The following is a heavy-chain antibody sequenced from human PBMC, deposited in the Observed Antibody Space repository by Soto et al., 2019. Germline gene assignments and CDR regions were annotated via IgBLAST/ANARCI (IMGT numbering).Heavy chain of an antibody. Sequence: QVQLVESGGGVVQPGRSLRLSCAASGFTFSSYAMHWVRPAPGKGLEWVAVISYDGSNKYYADSVKGRFTISRDNSKNTLYLQMNSLRAEDTAVYYCARDGRIAVAARNWFDPWGQGTLVTVSS. CDR3: ARDGRIAVAARNWFDP. CDR1: GFTFSSYA. J-gene: IGHJ5*02. D-gene: IGHD6-19*01. V-gene: IGHV3-30-3*01. CDR2: ISYDGSNK.